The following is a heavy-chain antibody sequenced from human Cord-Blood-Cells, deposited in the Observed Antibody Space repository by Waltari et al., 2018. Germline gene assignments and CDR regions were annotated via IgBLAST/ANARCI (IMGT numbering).Heavy chain of an antibody. D-gene: IGHD3-3*01. V-gene: IGHV4-34*01. CDR3: ARGRSRWSGYFDY. Sequence: QVQLQQSGAGLLKPSETLSLTCAVYGGSFSGYYWSLLRQLPGKGLELIGEINHSGSTNYNPALKSRVTISVDTSKNQFSLKLSSVTAADTAVYYCARGRSRWSGYFDYWGQGTLVTVSS. J-gene: IGHJ4*02. CDR2: INHSGST. CDR1: GGSFSGYY.